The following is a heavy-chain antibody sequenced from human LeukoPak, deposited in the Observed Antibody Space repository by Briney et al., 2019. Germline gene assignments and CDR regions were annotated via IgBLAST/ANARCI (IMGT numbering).Heavy chain of an antibody. CDR3: AREAKYSYGEY. D-gene: IGHD5-18*01. CDR1: GFTFSSYA. V-gene: IGHV3-23*01. CDR2: ISGSGDST. Sequence: PGESLRLSWAASGFTFSSYAMSWVRQAPGKVLEWVAAISGSGDSTYYADSVKGRFTISRDNSKNTLYLQMNSLRAEDTAVYYWAREAKYSYGEYWGQGTLVTVSS. J-gene: IGHJ4*02.